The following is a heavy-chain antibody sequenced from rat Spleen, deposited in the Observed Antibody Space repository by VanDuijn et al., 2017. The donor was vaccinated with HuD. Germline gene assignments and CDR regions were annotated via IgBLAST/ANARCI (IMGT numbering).Heavy chain of an antibody. V-gene: IGHV5-19*01. D-gene: IGHD1-9*01. J-gene: IGHJ2*01. Sequence: EVQLVESGGGLVQPGRSLKLSCSASGFIFTDYGMHWIRQAPKKGLEWVAYISYDGGSTYYRDSVKGRFTISRDNAKSTLYLQMDSLRSEDTATYYCTTVDYGYNYWGQGVMVTVSS. CDR2: ISYDGGST. CDR1: GFIFTDYG. CDR3: TTVDYGYNY.